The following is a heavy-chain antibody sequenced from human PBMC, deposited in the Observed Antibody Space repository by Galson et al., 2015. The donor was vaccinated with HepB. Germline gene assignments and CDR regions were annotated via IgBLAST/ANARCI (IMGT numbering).Heavy chain of an antibody. CDR2: ISHDESNK. J-gene: IGHJ4*02. Sequence: SLRLSCAASGFTVSSNYMSWVRQAPGKGLEWVALISHDESNKYYADSVKGRFTISRDNSKNTLFLQMNSLRPEDTAVYYCASEDRDGYTAFDYWGQGTLVTVSS. CDR1: GFTVSSNY. D-gene: IGHD5-24*01. V-gene: IGHV3-30-3*01. CDR3: ASEDRDGYTAFDY.